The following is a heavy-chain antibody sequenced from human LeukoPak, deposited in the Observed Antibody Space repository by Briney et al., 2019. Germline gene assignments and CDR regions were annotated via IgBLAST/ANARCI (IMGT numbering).Heavy chain of an antibody. Sequence: SETLSLTCTVSGYSISSGYYWSWIRQPPGKGLEWIGYIYYSGSTNYNPSLKSRVTISVDTSKNQFSLKLSSVTAADTAVYYCARSSTQWLAPNKNWFDPWGQGTLVTVSS. J-gene: IGHJ5*02. D-gene: IGHD6-19*01. V-gene: IGHV4-61*01. CDR3: ARSSTQWLAPNKNWFDP. CDR2: IYYSGST. CDR1: GYSISSGYY.